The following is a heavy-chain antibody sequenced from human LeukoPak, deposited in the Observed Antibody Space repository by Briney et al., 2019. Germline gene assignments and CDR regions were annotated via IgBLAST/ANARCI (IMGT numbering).Heavy chain of an antibody. CDR2: INPNSGGT. D-gene: IGHD3-22*01. J-gene: IGHJ5*02. Sequence: ASVKVSCKASGYTFTGYYMHWVRQAPGQGLEWMGWINPNSGGTNYAQKFQGRVTMTRDTSISTAYMELSRLRSDDTAVYYCARYYYDSSGYYYTINWFDPWGQGTLVTVSS. V-gene: IGHV1-2*02. CDR1: GYTFTGYY. CDR3: ARYYYDSSGYYYTINWFDP.